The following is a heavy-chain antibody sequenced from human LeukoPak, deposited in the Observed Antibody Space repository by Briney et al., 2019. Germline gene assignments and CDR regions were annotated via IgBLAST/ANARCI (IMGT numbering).Heavy chain of an antibody. CDR3: ATYRQVLLPFES. D-gene: IGHD2-8*02. V-gene: IGHV3-23*01. CDR2: IFPSGGEI. J-gene: IGHJ4*02. CDR1: RFTFSSYC. Sequence: GGSLRLSCAASRFTFSSYCMSWVRQAPGKGLEWVSSIFPSGGEIHYADSVRGRFTISRDNSKSTLSLQMNSLRAEDTAIYYCATYRQVLLPFESWGQGTLVTVSS.